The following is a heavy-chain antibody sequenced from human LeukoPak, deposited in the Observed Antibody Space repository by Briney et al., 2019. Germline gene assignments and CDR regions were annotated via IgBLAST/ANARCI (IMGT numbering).Heavy chain of an antibody. D-gene: IGHD1-26*01. CDR3: ARDWAYSGPRRPHNWFDP. V-gene: IGHV4-39*07. J-gene: IGHJ5*02. CDR1: GGSISSSTYY. CDR2: IYYSGST. Sequence: PSETLSLTCTVSGGSISSSTYYWGWIRQPPGKGLEWIGSIYYSGSTYYNPSLKSRVTISVDTSKNQFSLKLSSVTAADTAVYYCARDWAYSGPRRPHNWFDPWGQGTLVTVSS.